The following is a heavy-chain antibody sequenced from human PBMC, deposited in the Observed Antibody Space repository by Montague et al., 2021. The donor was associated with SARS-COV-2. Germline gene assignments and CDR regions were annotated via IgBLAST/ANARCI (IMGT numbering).Heavy chain of an antibody. V-gene: IGHV3-30*04. CDR1: GFTFTSFS. J-gene: IGHJ4*03. CDR3: AGAGVQDNGWYLSYFDH. Sequence: SLRLSCAASGFTFTSFSIYWVRQAPGKGLEWVAVISSDGSNKYFPDSERGRFTISRDRSLNTVFLQTNTLRPEDTAVYYCAGAGVQDNGWYLSYFDHWGQGTLVTVSS. CDR2: ISSDGSNK. D-gene: IGHD6-19*01.